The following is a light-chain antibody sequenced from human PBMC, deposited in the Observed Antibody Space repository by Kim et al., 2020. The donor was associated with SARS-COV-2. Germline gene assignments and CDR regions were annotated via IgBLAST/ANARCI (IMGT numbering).Light chain of an antibody. V-gene: IGLV3-21*04. Sequence: SYELTQPPSVSVAPGKTARITCGGNNIGSKSVHWYQQKPGQAHVLVIYYDSDRPSGIPERFSGSNSGNTATLTISRVEAGDEADYYCQVWDSSSGHSWVFGGGSQLTVL. CDR1: NIGSKS. CDR2: YDS. CDR3: QVWDSSSGHSWV. J-gene: IGLJ3*02.